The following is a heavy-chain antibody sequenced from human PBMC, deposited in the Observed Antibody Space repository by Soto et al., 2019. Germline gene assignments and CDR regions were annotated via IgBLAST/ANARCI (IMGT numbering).Heavy chain of an antibody. CDR2: ISYDEINK. CDR1: GFTFSSYG. Sequence: QVQLVESGGGWVQPGRSLRPSCPASGFTFSSYGMHWVRQAPAKGLEWGAFISYDEINKYYADSVKGRFTISRDNSKNTLYLQMNSLRAEDTAVYYCAKSVYNWNDGFFDYWGQGTLVTVSS. V-gene: IGHV3-30*18. D-gene: IGHD1-1*01. CDR3: AKSVYNWNDGFFDY. J-gene: IGHJ4*02.